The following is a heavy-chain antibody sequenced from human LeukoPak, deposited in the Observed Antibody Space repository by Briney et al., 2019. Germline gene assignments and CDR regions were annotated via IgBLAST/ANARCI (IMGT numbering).Heavy chain of an antibody. CDR2: FYYSGGT. V-gene: IGHV4-38-2*02. CDR3: ARHSSGWHFDS. Sequence: SETLSLTCTVSGYSLSIGYYWGWIRQPPGRGLEWIGWFYYSGGTYFTHSLGSRVTISADTSRSPLSLNLRSLTGADTAVECARHSSGWHFDSGGQGALVTVS. D-gene: IGHD6-19*01. CDR1: GYSLSIGYY. J-gene: IGHJ4*02.